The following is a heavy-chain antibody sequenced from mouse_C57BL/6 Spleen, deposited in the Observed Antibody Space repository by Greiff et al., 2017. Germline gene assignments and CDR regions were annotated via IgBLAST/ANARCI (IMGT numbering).Heavy chain of an antibody. CDR3: ARALRSTMFTTEAWFAY. D-gene: IGHD2-2*01. Sequence: EVKLVESGGGLVKPGGSLKLSCAASGFTFSSYAMSWVRQTPEKRLEWVATISDGGSYTYYPDNVKGRYTISRDNAKNNLYLQMSHLKSEDTAMYYCARALRSTMFTTEAWFAYWGQGTLVTVSA. J-gene: IGHJ3*01. CDR2: ISDGGSYT. V-gene: IGHV5-4*03. CDR1: GFTFSSYA.